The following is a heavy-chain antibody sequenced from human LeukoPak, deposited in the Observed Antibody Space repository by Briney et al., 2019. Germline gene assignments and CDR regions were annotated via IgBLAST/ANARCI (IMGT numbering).Heavy chain of an antibody. CDR3: TTGNFGPF. Sequence: GGSLRLSCAASGFTFSDAWMNWVRQAPGKGLEWVGRIKRKTEGGATDYAGPVKGRFTISRDDSKNTLFLHVNSLKTEDTAVYYCTTGNFGPFWGQGTLVTVSS. D-gene: IGHD3-10*01. J-gene: IGHJ4*02. V-gene: IGHV3-15*07. CDR1: GFTFSDAW. CDR2: IKRKTEGGAT.